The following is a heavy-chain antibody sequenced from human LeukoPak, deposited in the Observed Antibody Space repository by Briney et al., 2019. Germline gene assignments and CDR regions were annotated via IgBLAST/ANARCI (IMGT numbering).Heavy chain of an antibody. V-gene: IGHV4-38-2*02. J-gene: IGHJ4*02. D-gene: IGHD3-22*01. CDR2: IYHSGST. CDR3: ARWNYSGYYYRFDY. CDR1: GYPISSGYY. Sequence: SETLSLTCTVSGYPISSGYYWGWIRQPPGKGLEWIGSIYHSGSTYYNPSLKSRVTISVDTSKNQFSLKLSSVTAADTAVYYCARWNYSGYYYRFDYWGQGTLVTVSS.